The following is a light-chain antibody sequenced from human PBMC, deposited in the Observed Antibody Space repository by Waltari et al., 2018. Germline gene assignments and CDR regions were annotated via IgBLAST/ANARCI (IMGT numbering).Light chain of an antibody. Sequence: EIVLTQSPATLSLSPGGRATLSCRASQSISSNVAWYQQKPGQAPRLLIYDVSNRAAGIPDRFSGSGSGTDFTLTISSLEPEDFAVYYCQHRGNFFTFGPGTKVDIE. CDR1: QSISSN. CDR3: QHRGNFFT. J-gene: IGKJ3*01. V-gene: IGKV3-11*01. CDR2: DVS.